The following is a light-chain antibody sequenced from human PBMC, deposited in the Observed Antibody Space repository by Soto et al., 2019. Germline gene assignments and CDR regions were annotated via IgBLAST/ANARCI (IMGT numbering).Light chain of an antibody. CDR1: ESVGSN. CDR2: DAS. CDR3: QKFNKCTWT. J-gene: IGKJ1*01. V-gene: IGKV3-15*01. Sequence: EIVMTQSPVTLSVSPGERATLSFSASESVGSNLAGYQQKPGQPPRLLIYDASTRETGVPPRFSGSGSGTDFTLTNSNLQSEDFAIYFCQKFNKCTWTFGQGTKVESK.